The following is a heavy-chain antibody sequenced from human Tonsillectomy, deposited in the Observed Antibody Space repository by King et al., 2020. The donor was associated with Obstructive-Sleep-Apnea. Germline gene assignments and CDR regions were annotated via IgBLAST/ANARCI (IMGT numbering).Heavy chain of an antibody. Sequence: VQLVESGGGLVKPGGSLRLSCAASGFTFSDYFMSLIRQAPGKGLEWGSYISGSSSYTNYADSVKGRFTISRDNAKNSLYLQMNSLRAEDTAVYYCASLRKRYSVYDDPGDYWGQGTLVTVSS. J-gene: IGHJ4*02. V-gene: IGHV3-11*06. CDR3: ASLRKRYSVYDDPGDY. CDR1: GFTFSDYF. D-gene: IGHD5/OR15-5a*01. CDR2: ISGSSSYT.